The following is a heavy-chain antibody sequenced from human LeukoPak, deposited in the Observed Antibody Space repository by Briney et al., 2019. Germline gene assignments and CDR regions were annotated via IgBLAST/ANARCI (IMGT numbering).Heavy chain of an antibody. CDR3: ARVTTVTTSPWSWGPKKIGQEVNWFDP. CDR2: IRNDNGNR. D-gene: IGHD4-17*01. J-gene: IGHJ5*02. CDR1: GYTFTDYG. V-gene: IGHV1-18*01. Sequence: GASVTVSCTTSGYTFTDYGITWVRQAPGQGLERMGWIRNDNGNREYSQKIQGRVSITRDTSTSTAYMELRSLISDDTAVYYCARVTTVTTSPWSWGPKKIGQEVNWFDPWGQGTLVTVSS.